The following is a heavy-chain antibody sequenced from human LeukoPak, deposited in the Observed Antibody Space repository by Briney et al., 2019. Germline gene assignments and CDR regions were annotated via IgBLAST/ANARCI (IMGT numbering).Heavy chain of an antibody. CDR2: INPNSGGT. V-gene: IGHV1-2*02. D-gene: IGHD5-18*01. CDR3: ARGVDSSGTYYYYYGMDV. J-gene: IGHJ6*02. Sequence: GASVKVSCKASGYTFTGYYMHWVRQAPGQGLEWMGWINPNSGGTNYAQKFQGRVTMTRDTSISTAYMELSRLRSDDTAVYYCARGVDSSGTYYYYYGMDVWGQGTTVTVSS. CDR1: GYTFTGYY.